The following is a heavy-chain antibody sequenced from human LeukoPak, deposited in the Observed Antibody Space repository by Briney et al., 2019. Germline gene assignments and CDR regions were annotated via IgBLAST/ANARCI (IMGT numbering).Heavy chain of an antibody. J-gene: IGHJ6*03. CDR2: IYYSGST. CDR3: ARELRYYYMDV. Sequence: SETLPLTCTVSGGSISSYYWSWIRQPPGKGLEWIGYIYYSGSTNYNPSLKSRVTISVDTSKNQFSLKLSSVTAADTAVYYCARELRYYYMDVWGKGTTVTISS. V-gene: IGHV4-59*01. CDR1: GGSISSYY.